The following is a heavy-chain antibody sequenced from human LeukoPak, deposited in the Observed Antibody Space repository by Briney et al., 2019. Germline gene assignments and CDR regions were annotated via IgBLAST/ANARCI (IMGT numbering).Heavy chain of an antibody. J-gene: IGHJ4*02. D-gene: IGHD3-10*02. Sequence: GGSLRLSCAASGFTFSSYEMNWVRQAPGKGLEWVSGINWNGGSTGYADSVKGRFTISRDNAKNSLYLQMNSLRAEDTALYYCARVMIGEPPLYYFDYWGQGTLVTVSS. CDR1: GFTFSSYE. CDR3: ARVMIGEPPLYYFDY. V-gene: IGHV3-20*04. CDR2: INWNGGST.